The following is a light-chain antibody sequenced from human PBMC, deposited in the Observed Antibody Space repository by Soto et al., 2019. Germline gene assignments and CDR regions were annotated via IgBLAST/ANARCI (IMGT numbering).Light chain of an antibody. V-gene: IGKV3-15*01. Sequence: EIVMTQSPATLSVSPGERATLSCRASQSISSNLAWYQQKPGQAPRLLIYGASTRATGIPARFSGSGSGTDFTLTISSLQSEDFAVYYCQQYYNCRYTFGQGTKLEIK. CDR2: GAS. J-gene: IGKJ2*01. CDR3: QQYYNCRYT. CDR1: QSISSN.